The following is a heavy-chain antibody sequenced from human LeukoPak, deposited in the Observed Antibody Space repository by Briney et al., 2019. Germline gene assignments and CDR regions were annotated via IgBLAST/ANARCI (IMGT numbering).Heavy chain of an antibody. J-gene: IGHJ4*02. CDR3: ARQGTQLWYGH. Sequence: GESLKISCKGSGYSFTNYWIAWVRQMPGKGLEWMWIIYPGDSDTRYSSSFQGPVTLSADQSTHTAYLQWRSLKASDTAMYYCARQGTQLWYGHWGQGTLVTVSS. CDR2: IYPGDSDT. V-gene: IGHV5-51*01. D-gene: IGHD3-10*01. CDR1: GYSFTNYW.